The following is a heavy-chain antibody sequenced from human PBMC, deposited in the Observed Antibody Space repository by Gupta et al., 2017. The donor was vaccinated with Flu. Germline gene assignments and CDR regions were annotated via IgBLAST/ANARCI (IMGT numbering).Heavy chain of an antibody. CDR3: ASISGSYRNDY. CDR1: YTFTGYY. V-gene: IGHV1-2*02. D-gene: IGHD1-26*01. J-gene: IGHJ4*02. Sequence: YTFTGYYLHWVRQAPGQGLEWMGWIYPKTGGTNYAQKFQGRVTMTRDTSITTVYMELSRLRSDDTAVYYCASISGSYRNDYWGQGTRVTVSS. CDR2: IYPKTGGT.